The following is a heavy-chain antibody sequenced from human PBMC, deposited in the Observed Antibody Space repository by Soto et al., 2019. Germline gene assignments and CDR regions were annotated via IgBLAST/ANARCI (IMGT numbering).Heavy chain of an antibody. J-gene: IGHJ5*02. CDR3: ARGDIVTVPTTGGWFDP. CDR2: VYASGGA. V-gene: IGHV4-30-2*01. CDR1: GGSITAGGYS. Sequence: QVRLQESGSGLVKPSQTLSLTCDVSGGSITAGGYSWSWIRRPPGKGLEFLGSVYASGGAYSNPSCSSRVTVSVDMSEDRFSLRLTSLTAADSAVYYCARGDIVTVPTTGGWFDPWGQGTPVIVSS. D-gene: IGHD3-9*01.